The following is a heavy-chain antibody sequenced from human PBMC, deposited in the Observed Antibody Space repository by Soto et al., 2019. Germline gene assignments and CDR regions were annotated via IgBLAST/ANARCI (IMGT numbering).Heavy chain of an antibody. CDR2: IYYSGST. V-gene: IGHV4-39*01. D-gene: IGHD5-18*01. J-gene: IGHJ4*02. CDR3: ARHPGYGLYNFDY. CDR1: GGSVSSSSCY. Sequence: SETLSLTCTVSGGSVSSSSCYWGWIRQPPGKGLEWIGSIYYSGSTYYTPSLKSRVTISVDTSKNQFSLKLSSVTAAATPVYNCARHPGYGLYNFDYWGQETLVTASS.